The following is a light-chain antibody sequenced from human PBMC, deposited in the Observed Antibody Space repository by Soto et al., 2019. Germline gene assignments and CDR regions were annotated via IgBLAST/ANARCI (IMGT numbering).Light chain of an antibody. J-gene: IGKJ1*01. Sequence: EIVLTQSPDTLSLSPGERATLSCRASQSVSSSYLAWYQQRPGQAPRLLIYGASSRATGIPDRFSGSGSGTDFTLTISSLEPEDFAVYYCQQRSIWPWTFGQGTKVDNK. V-gene: IGKV3D-20*02. CDR2: GAS. CDR1: QSVSSSY. CDR3: QQRSIWPWT.